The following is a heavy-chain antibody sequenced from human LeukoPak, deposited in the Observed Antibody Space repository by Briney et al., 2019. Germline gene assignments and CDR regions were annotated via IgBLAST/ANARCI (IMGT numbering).Heavy chain of an antibody. V-gene: IGHV4-59*08. CDR1: GGSISSYY. J-gene: IGHJ3*02. CDR2: IYYSEST. Sequence: SETPSLTCTVSGGSISSYYWSWIRQPPGKGLEWIGYIYYSESTNYNPSLKSRVTISVDTSKNQFSLKLSSVTAADTAVYYCARHSVLRFLEWLSGTTHDAFDIWGQGTMVTVSS. D-gene: IGHD3-3*01. CDR3: ARHSVLRFLEWLSGTTHDAFDI.